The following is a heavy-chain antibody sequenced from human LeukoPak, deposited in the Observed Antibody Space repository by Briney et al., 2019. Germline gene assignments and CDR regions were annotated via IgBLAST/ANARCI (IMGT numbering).Heavy chain of an antibody. V-gene: IGHV5-10-1*01. CDR2: IDPSNSYT. J-gene: IGHJ5*02. D-gene: IGHD2-2*01. Sequence: GEALKISCKGSGYSLTSYRISRGRQTPGKGPEWMGRIDPSNSYTNYSPSFQAHVTISADKSISTAYLQWSSLKASDTAMYYCVILGYCSSTSCYEGGYWFDPWGQGTLVTVSS. CDR3: VILGYCSSTSCYEGGYWFDP. CDR1: GYSLTSYR.